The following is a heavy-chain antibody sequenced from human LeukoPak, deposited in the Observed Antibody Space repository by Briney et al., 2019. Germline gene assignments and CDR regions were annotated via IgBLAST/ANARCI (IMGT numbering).Heavy chain of an antibody. J-gene: IGHJ3*02. CDR3: ARDSAYCGGDCYLFDI. CDR2: ISSSSSTI. CDR1: GFTFSSYS. D-gene: IGHD2-21*01. V-gene: IGHV3-48*04. Sequence: GGSLRLSCAASGFTFSSYSMNWVRQAPGKGLEWVSYISSSSSTIYYADSVKGRFTISRDNAKNTLYLQMNSLRAEDTAVYYCARDSAYCGGDCYLFDIWGQGTMVTVSS.